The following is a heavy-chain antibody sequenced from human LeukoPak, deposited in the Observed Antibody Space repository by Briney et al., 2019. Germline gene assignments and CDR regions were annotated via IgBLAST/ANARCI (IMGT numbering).Heavy chain of an antibody. D-gene: IGHD6-6*01. V-gene: IGHV6-1*01. CDR1: GDSVSSNSAA. Sequence: SQTLSLTCAISGDSVSSNSAAWNWTRQSPSRGLEWLGRTYYRSKWYNDYAVSVKSRITINPDTSKNQFSLQLNSVTPEDTAVYYCARDSGGIWQLVSGFDPWGQGTLVTVSS. CDR3: ARDSGGIWQLVSGFDP. CDR2: TYYRSKWYN. J-gene: IGHJ5*02.